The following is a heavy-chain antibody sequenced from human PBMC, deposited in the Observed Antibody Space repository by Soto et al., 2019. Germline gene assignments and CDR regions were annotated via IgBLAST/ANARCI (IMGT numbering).Heavy chain of an antibody. CDR1: GFPFSEYG. CDR2: MTGRGGSI. D-gene: IGHD2-15*01. J-gene: IGHJ6*02. CDR3: AKGVMYSTKGLDV. V-gene: IGHV3-23*01. Sequence: GWSLRLSCAASGFPFSEYGMTWVRQAPGRGLEWVSAMTGRGGSIHYAESVRGRFIISRDNSKNTLYLQMDRLRAEDTAVYYCAKGVMYSTKGLDVWGQGTTVTASS.